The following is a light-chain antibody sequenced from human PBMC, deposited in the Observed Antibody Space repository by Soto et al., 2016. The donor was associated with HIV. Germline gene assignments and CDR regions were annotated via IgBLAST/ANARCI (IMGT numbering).Light chain of an antibody. CDR1: ALPDQY. Sequence: SYELTQPPSVSVSPGQTARITCSGDALPDQYAFWYQQKPGKAPAQVIYKDIKRPSGIPERFSGSRSGTTVTLTISGVQAEDEGDYYCQSADNSGAIFGGGTKLSVL. CDR2: KDI. J-gene: IGLJ2*01. V-gene: IGLV3-25*03. CDR3: QSADNSGAI.